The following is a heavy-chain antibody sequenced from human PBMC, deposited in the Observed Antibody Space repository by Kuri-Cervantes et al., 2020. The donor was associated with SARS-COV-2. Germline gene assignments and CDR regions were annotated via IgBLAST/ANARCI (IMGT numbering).Heavy chain of an antibody. V-gene: IGHV3-33*08. Sequence: GESLKISCAASGFTFSRSTMHWVRQAPGKGLEWVALIWYDGSVEYYGDSVKGRFTISRDQAKNTLHPQMNNLRVEDTAVYYCARYCSSTSCHRRPGVFDYWGQGTLVTVSS. CDR1: GFTFSRST. J-gene: IGHJ4*02. CDR2: IWYDGSVE. D-gene: IGHD2-2*01. CDR3: ARYCSSTSCHRRPGVFDY.